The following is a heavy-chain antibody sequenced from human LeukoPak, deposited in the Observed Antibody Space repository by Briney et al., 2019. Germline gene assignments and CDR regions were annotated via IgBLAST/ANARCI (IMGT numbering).Heavy chain of an antibody. CDR2: IRYDGSNK. V-gene: IGHV3-30*02. CDR3: AKDRDDYGDYGLLLYMDV. D-gene: IGHD4-17*01. Sequence: PGGSLRLSCAASGFTFSSYGMHWVRQAPGKGLEWVAFIRYDGSNKYYADSVKGRFTISRDNSKNTLYLQMNSLRAEDTAVYYCAKDRDDYGDYGLLLYMDVWGKGTTVTISS. J-gene: IGHJ6*03. CDR1: GFTFSSYG.